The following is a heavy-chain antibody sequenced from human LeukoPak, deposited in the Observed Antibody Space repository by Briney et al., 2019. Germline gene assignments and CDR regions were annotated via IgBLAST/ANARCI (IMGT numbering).Heavy chain of an antibody. D-gene: IGHD2-8*02. J-gene: IGHJ4*02. CDR3: ASYLYWWSALGY. V-gene: IGHV3-7*01. CDR2: IQPDGSDK. Sequence: GGSLRLSCAASGFTFSDYLMTCVRHAPGKGLEWVANIQPDGSDKYYGDSAKGRFTISRDNAKNSLYLQMNRLRVEDTAVYYCASYLYWWSALGYWGQGTLVAVSS. CDR1: GFTFSDYL.